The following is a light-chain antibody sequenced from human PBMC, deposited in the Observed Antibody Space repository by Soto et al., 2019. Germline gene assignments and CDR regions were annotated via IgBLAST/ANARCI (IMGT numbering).Light chain of an antibody. Sequence: IGLTQSPGPLSLSPGERATLSFRASQSVSNNYVAWYQQKPGQAPRLLIYGASSRATGIPDRFSGSGPGTDFTLTISRLEPEDFAVYYCQQYGSSPTWTFGQGTKVDIK. CDR3: QQYGSSPTWT. J-gene: IGKJ1*01. CDR1: QSVSNNY. V-gene: IGKV3-20*01. CDR2: GAS.